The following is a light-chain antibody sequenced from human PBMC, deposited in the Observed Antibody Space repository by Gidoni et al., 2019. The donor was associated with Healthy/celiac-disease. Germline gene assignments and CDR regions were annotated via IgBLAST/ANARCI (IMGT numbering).Light chain of an antibody. V-gene: IGKV1-16*02. J-gene: IGKJ2*01. CDR2: A. CDR3: QQYNSYPRI. Sequence: DIQMTQSPSSLSASVGDRVTITCRASQGISNYLAWFQQKPGKAPKSLIYAASKFSGSGSGTDFTLTISSLQPEDFATYYCQQYNSYPRIFXQXTKLEIK. CDR1: QGISNY.